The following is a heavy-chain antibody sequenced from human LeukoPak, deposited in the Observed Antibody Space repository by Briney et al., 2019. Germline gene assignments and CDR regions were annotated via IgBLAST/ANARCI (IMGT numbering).Heavy chain of an antibody. D-gene: IGHD6-6*01. CDR3: ARCEYSSSGWFDP. V-gene: IGHV5-51*01. CDR1: GYSFTSYW. J-gene: IGHJ5*02. Sequence: GESLKISCKGSGYSFTSYWMGWVRQMPGKGLEWMGIIYPGDSDTRYSPSFQGQVTISADKSISTAYLQWSSLKASDTARYYCARCEYSSSGWFDPWGQGTLVTVSS. CDR2: IYPGDSDT.